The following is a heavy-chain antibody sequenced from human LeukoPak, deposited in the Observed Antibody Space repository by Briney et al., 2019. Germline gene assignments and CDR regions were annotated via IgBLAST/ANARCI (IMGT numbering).Heavy chain of an antibody. J-gene: IGHJ4*02. V-gene: IGHV3-21*01. D-gene: IGHD4-23*01. CDR1: GFTFSSYA. CDR3: ATDKAATVVTGGFDY. Sequence: PGGSLRLSCAASGFTFSSYAMSWVRQAPGKGLEWVSSISSSSSYIYYADSVKGRFTISRDNAKNSLYLQMNSLRAEDTAVYYCATDKAATVVTGGFDYWGQGTLVTVSS. CDR2: ISSSSSYI.